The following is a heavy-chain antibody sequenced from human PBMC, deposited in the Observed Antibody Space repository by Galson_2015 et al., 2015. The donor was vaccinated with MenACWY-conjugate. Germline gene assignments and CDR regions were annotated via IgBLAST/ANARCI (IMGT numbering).Heavy chain of an antibody. CDR2: ISWNSGSI. CDR3: AKDMSRRVRYCSVGICYSPLGN. V-gene: IGHV3-9*01. CDR1: GFTFDDYA. J-gene: IGHJ4*02. D-gene: IGHD2-15*01. Sequence: SLRLSCAASGFTFDDYAMHWVRQAPGKGLEWVSGISWNSGSIGYADSVEGRFTISRDNAKNSLYLQMNSLRAEDTALYYCAKDMSRRVRYCSVGICYSPLGNSGQGTLVTVSS.